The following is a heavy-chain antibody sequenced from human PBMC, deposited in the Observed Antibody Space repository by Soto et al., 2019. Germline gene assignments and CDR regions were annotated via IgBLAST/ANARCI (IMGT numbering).Heavy chain of an antibody. CDR1: GYTFIGHY. D-gene: IGHD1-7*01. Sequence: QVQLVQSGAEVKKPGASVKVSCKASGYTFIGHYLHWVRQAPGQGLEWLGWTNPSSGATNFAQKFQGRVTMTRDTSISTAYLELSRLRSDDTAVYYCAREAGTTGNYYFGMDVWGQGTTVTVSS. CDR2: TNPSSGAT. CDR3: AREAGTTGNYYFGMDV. J-gene: IGHJ6*02. V-gene: IGHV1-2*02.